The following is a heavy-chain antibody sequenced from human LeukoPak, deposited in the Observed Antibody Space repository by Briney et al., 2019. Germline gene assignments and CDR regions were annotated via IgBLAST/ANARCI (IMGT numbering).Heavy chain of an antibody. J-gene: IGHJ4*02. CDR3: ARVRQRGGDY. Sequence: SETLSLTCTVSGGSISSGDYYWSWIRQPPGKGLEWIGYIYYSGSTYYNPSLKSRVTISVDTSKNQFSLKLSSVTAADTAVYFCARVRQRGGDYWGQGTLVTVSS. V-gene: IGHV4-30-4*08. CDR1: GGSISSGDYY. D-gene: IGHD3-10*01. CDR2: IYYSGST.